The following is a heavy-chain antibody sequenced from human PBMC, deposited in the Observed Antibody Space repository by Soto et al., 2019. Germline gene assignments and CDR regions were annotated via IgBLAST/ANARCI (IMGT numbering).Heavy chain of an antibody. D-gene: IGHD2-15*01. J-gene: IGHJ6*02. CDR3: ARRRAGYCSGGSCYPEYYYGMDV. CDR2: IYYSGST. Sequence: PSETLSLTCTVSGGSISSGGYYWSWIRQHPGKGLEWIGYIYYSGSTYYNPSLKSRVTISVDTSKNQFSLKLSSVTAADTAVYYCARRRAGYCSGGSCYPEYYYGMDVWGQGTTVTVSS. V-gene: IGHV4-31*03. CDR1: GGSISSGGYY.